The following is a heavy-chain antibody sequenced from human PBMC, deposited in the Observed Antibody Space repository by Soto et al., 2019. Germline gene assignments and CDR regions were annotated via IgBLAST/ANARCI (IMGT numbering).Heavy chain of an antibody. CDR3: AKTANGWFSAFDI. Sequence: GSLRLSCAASGFTFSSYSMNWVRQAPGKGLEWVSTISSSSSYIYYADSMKGRFTISRDNAKNSLYLQMNSLIAEDTAVYYCAKTANGWFSAFDIWGQGTMVTVSS. J-gene: IGHJ3*02. CDR1: GFTFSSYS. V-gene: IGHV3-21*04. D-gene: IGHD6-19*01. CDR2: ISSSSSYI.